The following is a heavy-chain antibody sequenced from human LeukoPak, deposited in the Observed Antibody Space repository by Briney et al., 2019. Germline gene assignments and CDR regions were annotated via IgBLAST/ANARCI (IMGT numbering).Heavy chain of an antibody. CDR3: ASLAPPDYYDSSGYNWFDP. D-gene: IGHD3-22*01. CDR2: IFSTGST. Sequence: GGSLRLSCAASGFTVSSNYMSWVRQAPGKGLEWVSVIFSTGSTYYADSVKGRFTISRHDSKNTLYLQMNSLRAEDTAVYYCASLAPPDYYDSSGYNWFDPWGQGTLVTVSS. J-gene: IGHJ5*02. CDR1: GFTVSSNY. V-gene: IGHV3-53*04.